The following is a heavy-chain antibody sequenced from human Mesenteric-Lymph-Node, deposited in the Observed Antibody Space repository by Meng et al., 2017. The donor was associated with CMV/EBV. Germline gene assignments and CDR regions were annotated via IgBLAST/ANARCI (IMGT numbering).Heavy chain of an antibody. Sequence: GGSLRLSCAASGFTFSTYVMNWVRQAPGKGLEWVSTISNSDDNTYYADSVKGRFTISRDNSKNTLSLQMNSLGAEDTALYYCARGYTGNSASAFDIWGQGTMVTVSS. CDR1: GFTFSTYV. J-gene: IGHJ3*02. CDR3: ARGYTGNSASAFDI. CDR2: ISNSDDNT. D-gene: IGHD1-26*01. V-gene: IGHV3-23*01.